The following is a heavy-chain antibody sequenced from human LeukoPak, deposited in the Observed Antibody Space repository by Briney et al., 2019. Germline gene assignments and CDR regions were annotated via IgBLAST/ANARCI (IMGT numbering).Heavy chain of an antibody. D-gene: IGHD5-24*01. CDR2: IIPILGIA. CDR1: GGTFSSYA. V-gene: IGHV1-69*04. Sequence: SVKVSCKASGGTFSSYAISWVRQAPGQGLEWMGRIIPILGIANYAQKFQGRVTITADKSTSTAYMELSSLRSEDTAVYYCAGGEDGYLQLFDYWGQGTLVTVSS. J-gene: IGHJ4*02. CDR3: AGGEDGYLQLFDY.